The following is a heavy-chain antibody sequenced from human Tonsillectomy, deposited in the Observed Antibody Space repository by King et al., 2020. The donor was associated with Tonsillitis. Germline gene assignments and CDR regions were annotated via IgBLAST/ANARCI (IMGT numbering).Heavy chain of an antibody. CDR3: AKVVDTAKVAFDI. Sequence: VQLVESGGGLVQPGGSLRLSCAASGFTFSSYAMSWVRQAPGKGLEWVSVIYSGGSSTYYADSVKGRFTISRDNSKNTLYLQMNTLRAEDTAVYYCAKVVDTAKVAFDIWGQGTMVTVSS. D-gene: IGHD5-18*01. CDR2: IYSGGSST. CDR1: GFTFSSYA. J-gene: IGHJ3*02. V-gene: IGHV3-23*03.